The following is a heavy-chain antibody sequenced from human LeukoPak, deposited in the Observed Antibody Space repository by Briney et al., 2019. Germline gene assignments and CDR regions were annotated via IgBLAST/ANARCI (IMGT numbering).Heavy chain of an antibody. CDR2: INPSGGST. D-gene: IGHD3-3*01. J-gene: IGHJ4*02. Sequence: ASVKVSCKASGGTFSSYAISWVRQAPGQGLEWMGIINPSGGSTSYAQKFQGRVTMTRDMSTSTVYMELSSLRSEDTAVYYCARVRYDFWSPLGYWGQGTLVTVSS. V-gene: IGHV1-46*01. CDR3: ARVRYDFWSPLGY. CDR1: GGTFSSYA.